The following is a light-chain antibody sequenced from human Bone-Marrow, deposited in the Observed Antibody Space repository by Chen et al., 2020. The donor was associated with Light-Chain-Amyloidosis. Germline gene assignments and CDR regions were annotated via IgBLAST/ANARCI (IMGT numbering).Light chain of an antibody. CDR2: DTS. J-gene: IGKJ4*01. V-gene: IGKV3-11*01. Sequence: EIVLTQSPATLSLSPGESATLSCRASQSVSNYLAWYQQRPGQAPRLLIYDTSNRAPGIPARFSGRGSGTDFTLTISSLQPEDFAIYYCQQRQAWPITFGGGTNVEIK. CDR1: QSVSNY. CDR3: QQRQAWPIT.